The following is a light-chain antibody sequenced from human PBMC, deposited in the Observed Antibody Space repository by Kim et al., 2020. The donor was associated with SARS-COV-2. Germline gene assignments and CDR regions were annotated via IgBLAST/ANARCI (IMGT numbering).Light chain of an antibody. CDR2: RNN. CDR3: AAWDDSLSGWV. V-gene: IGLV1-47*01. CDR1: SSNIGSNF. J-gene: IGLJ3*02. Sequence: GPRVTISGSGSSSNIGSNFVYWYQQFPGTAPKLLIYRNNQRPSGVPDRFSGSKSGTSASLAISGLRSEDEADYYCAAWDDSLSGWVFGGGTQLTVL.